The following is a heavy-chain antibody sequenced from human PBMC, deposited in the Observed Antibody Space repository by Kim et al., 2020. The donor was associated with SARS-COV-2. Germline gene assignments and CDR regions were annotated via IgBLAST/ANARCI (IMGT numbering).Heavy chain of an antibody. CDR3: ARDSPKQLGVPVN. J-gene: IGHJ4*02. V-gene: IGHV3-33*01. Sequence: YADSVKGRFTISRDNSKNTLYLQMNSLRAEDTAVYYCARDSPKQLGVPVNWGQGTLVTVSS. D-gene: IGHD1-26*01.